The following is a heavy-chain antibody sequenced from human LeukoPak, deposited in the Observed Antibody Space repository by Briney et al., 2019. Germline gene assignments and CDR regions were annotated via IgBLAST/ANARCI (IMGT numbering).Heavy chain of an antibody. V-gene: IGHV4-31*03. Sequence: SETLSLTCTVSGGSISSGGYYWSWIRQHPGKGLEWIGYIYYSGSTYYNPSLKSRVTISADTSKSQFSLKLSSVTAADTAIYYCARPTLVGPWYFDLWGRGTLVTVSS. J-gene: IGHJ2*01. CDR1: GGSISSGGYY. CDR2: IYYSGST. CDR3: ARPTLVGPWYFDL. D-gene: IGHD2-15*01.